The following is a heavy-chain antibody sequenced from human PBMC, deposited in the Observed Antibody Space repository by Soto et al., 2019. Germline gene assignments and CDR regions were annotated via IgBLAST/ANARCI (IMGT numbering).Heavy chain of an antibody. CDR1: GYTFTSYA. J-gene: IGHJ4*02. V-gene: IGHV1-3*01. D-gene: IGHD3-9*01. CDR2: INAGNGNT. CDR3: ARVTGYYYVDY. Sequence: ASAEVSCKDSGYTFTSYARQWVRQAPGQRLEWMGWINAGNGNTKYSQKFQGRVTITRDTSASTAYMELSSLRSEDTAVYYCARVTGYYYVDYWGQGTLVTVSS.